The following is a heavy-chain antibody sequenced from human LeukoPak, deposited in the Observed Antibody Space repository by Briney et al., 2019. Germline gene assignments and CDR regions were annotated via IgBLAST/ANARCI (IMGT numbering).Heavy chain of an antibody. CDR2: INHSGST. CDR1: DGSSGGYF. Sequence: SEALSLACAVYDGSSGGYFWSWIRQPPGKGLERVGEINHSGSTNYNPSLKSRVTISVDTSMNQVSLKLSSVTAADTAVYYCARGWGIHRYYYTDICGKGNTVPVSS. J-gene: IGHJ6*03. D-gene: IGHD3-16*01. CDR3: ARGWGIHRYYYTDI. V-gene: IGHV4-34*01.